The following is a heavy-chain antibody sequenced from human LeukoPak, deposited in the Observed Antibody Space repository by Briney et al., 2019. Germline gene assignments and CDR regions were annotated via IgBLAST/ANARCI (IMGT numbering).Heavy chain of an antibody. Sequence: SQTLSLTCTVSGGSISSGSYYWSWIRQPAGKGLEWIGRIYTSGSTNYNPSLKSRVTISLNTSTNQFSLKLRSGAAADTSVYYCASSYGSGSCCAFDIWGQGTMVTVYS. CDR2: IYTSGST. V-gene: IGHV4-61*02. J-gene: IGHJ3*02. CDR3: ASSYGSGSCCAFDI. D-gene: IGHD3-10*01. CDR1: GGSISSGSYY.